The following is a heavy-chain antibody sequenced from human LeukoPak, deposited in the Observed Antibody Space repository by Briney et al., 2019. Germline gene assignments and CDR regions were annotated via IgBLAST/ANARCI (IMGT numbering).Heavy chain of an antibody. CDR3: ARDSIRGSSAAPFDY. J-gene: IGHJ4*02. CDR2: ISAYNGNT. Sequence: ASVKVSCKASGYTFTSYGISWVRQAPGQGLEWMGWISAYNGNTNYAQKLQGRVTMTTDTSTSTAYMELRSLRSEDTAVYYCARDSIRGSSAAPFDYWGQGTLVTVSS. D-gene: IGHD2/OR15-2a*01. CDR1: GYTFTSYG. V-gene: IGHV1-18*01.